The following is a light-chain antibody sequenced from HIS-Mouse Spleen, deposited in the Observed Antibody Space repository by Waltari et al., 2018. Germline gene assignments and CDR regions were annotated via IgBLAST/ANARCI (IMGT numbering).Light chain of an antibody. CDR1: SSDVGGYNY. V-gene: IGLV2-14*03. CDR3: SSYTSSSFNVV. CDR2: DVS. Sequence: QSALTQPASVSGSPGQSITISCTGTSSDVGGYNYVSWYQQHPGKAPKLMIYDVSNPPSGDSNRLSGSKSGNTASLTISGLQAEDEADYYCSSYTSSSFNVVFGGGTKLTVL. J-gene: IGLJ2*01.